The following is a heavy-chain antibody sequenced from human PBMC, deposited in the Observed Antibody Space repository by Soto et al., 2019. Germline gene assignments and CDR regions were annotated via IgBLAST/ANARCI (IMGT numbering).Heavy chain of an antibody. CDR3: AHSDSSGYYFLFDY. D-gene: IGHD3-22*01. V-gene: IGHV2-5*02. J-gene: IGHJ4*02. Sequence: GLDLEWLALIYWDDDKRYSPSLKSRLTITKDTSKNQVVLTMTNMDPVDTATYYCAHSDSSGYYFLFDYWGQGTLVTVSS. CDR2: IYWDDDK.